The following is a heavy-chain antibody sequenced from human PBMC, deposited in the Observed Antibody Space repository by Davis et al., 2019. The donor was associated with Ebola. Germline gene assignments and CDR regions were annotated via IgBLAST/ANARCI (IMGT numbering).Heavy chain of an antibody. J-gene: IGHJ6*04. Sequence: PGGSLRLSCAASGFTCSSSWMTWVRQAPGKGLEWVANIKQDGSEKYCVDSVKGRFTISRDNAKNSLYLQMNSLRAEDTAVYYCARDRPLDFFFGDYYGMDVWGKGTTVTVSS. D-gene: IGHD3-16*01. CDR1: GFTCSSSW. V-gene: IGHV3-7*01. CDR3: ARDRPLDFFFGDYYGMDV. CDR2: IKQDGSEK.